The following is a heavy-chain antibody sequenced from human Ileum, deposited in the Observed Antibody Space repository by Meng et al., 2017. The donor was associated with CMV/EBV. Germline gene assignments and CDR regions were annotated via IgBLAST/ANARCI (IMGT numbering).Heavy chain of an antibody. V-gene: IGHV4-4*07. Sequence: ESGPGMVNPSETLPLTRTVSSASISPYYLSWIRQPAGKGLEWIGLIYTGGPTDYNPSLKSRVTMSVDTSKNQFFLNLSSVTAADTAVYYCARGQTVRGFEYWGLGILVTVSS. D-gene: IGHD3-10*01. J-gene: IGHJ4*02. CDR3: ARGQTVRGFEY. CDR2: IYTGGPT. CDR1: SASISPYY.